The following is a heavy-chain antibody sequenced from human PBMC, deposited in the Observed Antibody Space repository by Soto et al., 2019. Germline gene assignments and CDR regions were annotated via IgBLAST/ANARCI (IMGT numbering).Heavy chain of an antibody. CDR3: VTLSPRKRLGVFDY. Sequence: EVQLVESGGGLVQPGGSLRLSCAASGFTFSSYSINWVRQAPGKGLEWVSYISSDSSTIYYADSVKGRFTISRDNAKNSLFLQMNSLRAEDTAVYYCVTLSPRKRLGVFDYWGQGILVTVSS. CDR1: GFTFSSYS. D-gene: IGHD5-12*01. J-gene: IGHJ4*02. CDR2: ISSDSSTI. V-gene: IGHV3-48*01.